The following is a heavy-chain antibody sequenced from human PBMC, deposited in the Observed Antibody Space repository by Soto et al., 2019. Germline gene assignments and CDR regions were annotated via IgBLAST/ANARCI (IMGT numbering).Heavy chain of an antibody. V-gene: IGHV3-30*18. CDR3: AKGSNWNYPYYYYGMDV. D-gene: IGHD1-7*01. Sequence: QVQLVESGGGVVQPGRSLRLSCAASGFTFSSYGMHWVRQAPGKGLEWVAVISYDGSNKYYADSVKGRFTISSDKSKNMLYLQITSLRAEDTAVYYCAKGSNWNYPYYYYGMDVWGQGTTVTVSS. J-gene: IGHJ6*02. CDR1: GFTFSSYG. CDR2: ISYDGSNK.